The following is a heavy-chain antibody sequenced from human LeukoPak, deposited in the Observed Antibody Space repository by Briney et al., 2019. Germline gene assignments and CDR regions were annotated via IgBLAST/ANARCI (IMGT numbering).Heavy chain of an antibody. V-gene: IGHV5-51*01. CDR3: ARLRLVGATSEYDY. Sequence: GEALQISFQGPCYTFTSYWIGWGRPMPGKGGGWMGIIYPGDSDTRYSPSFQGQVTISVDQSVGTAYLQWSSLKASDNAIYYCARLRLVGATSEYDYWGQGTLVTVSS. CDR1: CYTFTSYW. CDR2: IYPGDSDT. D-gene: IGHD1-26*01. J-gene: IGHJ4*02.